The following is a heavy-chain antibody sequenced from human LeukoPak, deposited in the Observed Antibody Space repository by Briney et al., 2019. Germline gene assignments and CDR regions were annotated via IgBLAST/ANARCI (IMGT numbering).Heavy chain of an antibody. CDR2: ISSSGSTI. V-gene: IGHV3-11*01. J-gene: IGHJ4*02. CDR1: GFTFSDYY. CDR3: ARDPGDSSGEVYFDY. D-gene: IGHD6-19*01. Sequence: GGPLRLSCAASGFTFSDYYMSWIRQAPGKGLEWVSYISSSGSTIYYADSVKGRFTISRDNAKNSLHLQMNSLRAEDTAVYYCARDPGDSSGEVYFDYWGQGTLVTVSS.